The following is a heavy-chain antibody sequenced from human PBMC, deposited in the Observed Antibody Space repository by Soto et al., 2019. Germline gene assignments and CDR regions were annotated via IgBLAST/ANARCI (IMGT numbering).Heavy chain of an antibody. CDR3: AILAGPPAFDI. CDR2: ISVYNGNT. J-gene: IGHJ3*02. D-gene: IGHD3-3*02. V-gene: IGHV1-18*01. CDR1: GYTFTSYG. Sequence: QVQLVQSGAEVKKPVASVKVSCKASGYTFTSYGISWVRQAPGQGLEWMGRISVYNGNTNYEQNFQGRVTMTTDTCTSTAYMELRSLRSDDTAIYYFAILAGPPAFDIWVQGTMVTDSS.